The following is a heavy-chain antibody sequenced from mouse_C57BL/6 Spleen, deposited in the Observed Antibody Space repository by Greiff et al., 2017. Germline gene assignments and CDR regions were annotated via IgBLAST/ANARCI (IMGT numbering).Heavy chain of an antibody. CDR3: ARSPYDYDLSWFAY. D-gene: IGHD2-4*01. CDR1: GYAFSSSW. V-gene: IGHV1-82*01. J-gene: IGHJ3*01. Sequence: VQLQQSGPELVKPGASVKISCKASGYAFSSSWMNWVKQRPGKGLEWIGRIYPGDGDTNYNGKFKGKATLTADKSSSTAYMQLSSLTSEDSAVYVCARSPYDYDLSWFAYWGQGTLVTVSA. CDR2: IYPGDGDT.